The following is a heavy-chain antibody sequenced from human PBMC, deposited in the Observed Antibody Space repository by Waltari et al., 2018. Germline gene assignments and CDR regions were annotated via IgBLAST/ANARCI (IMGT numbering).Heavy chain of an antibody. CDR1: GYTFTSYD. CDR3: ARGDYDILTGSLYFDY. D-gene: IGHD3-9*01. Sequence: QVQLVQSGAEVKKPGASVKVSCKASGYTFTSYDINWVRQATGQGLEWMGWINPNSGNTGYAQKFQGRVTMTRNTSISTAYMELSSLRSEDTAVYYCARGDYDILTGSLYFDYWGQGTLVTVSS. CDR2: INPNSGNT. V-gene: IGHV1-8*01. J-gene: IGHJ4*02.